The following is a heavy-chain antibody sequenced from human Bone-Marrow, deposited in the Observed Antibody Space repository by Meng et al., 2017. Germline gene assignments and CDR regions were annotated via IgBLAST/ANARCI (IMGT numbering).Heavy chain of an antibody. D-gene: IGHD3-22*01. CDR2: IKEDGSEK. CDR3: ARDRGYRYDSSGYYRDH. CDR1: GFTFYEYC. J-gene: IGHJ4*02. Sequence: GESLKISCVASGFTFYEYCMTWVRQAPGKGLEWVANIKEDGSEKYYVDSVKGRFTISRDNAKNSLYLQMNSLRAEDTAVYCCARDRGYRYDSSGYYRDHWGQGKLVNGAS. V-gene: IGHV3-7*01.